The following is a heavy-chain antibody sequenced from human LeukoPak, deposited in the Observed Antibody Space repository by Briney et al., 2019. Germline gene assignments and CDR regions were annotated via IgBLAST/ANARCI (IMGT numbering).Heavy chain of an antibody. CDR3: VRSLSTAGIDY. CDR2: IYHSGST. CDR1: GYSISSGRY. Sequence: PSETLSLTCAVSGYSISSGRYWGWIRQPPGKGLEWIGSIYHSGSTYYNPSLKSRVTISVDTSKNQFSLNLRSVTAADTAVYYCVRSLSTAGIDYWGQGTLVTVSS. V-gene: IGHV4-38-2*01. J-gene: IGHJ4*02. D-gene: IGHD2-2*01.